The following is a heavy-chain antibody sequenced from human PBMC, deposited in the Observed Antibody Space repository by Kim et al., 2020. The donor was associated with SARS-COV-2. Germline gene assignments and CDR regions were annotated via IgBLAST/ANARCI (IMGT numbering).Heavy chain of an antibody. CDR3: AREPGALFSANYPDAFDT. Sequence: ASVKVSCKTSGYNFINFYVHSLRLVPGQGLEWMGMIDPTSGRTTYADNFQDRFSMTRDTSTATVYMELSTLRPDDTAIYYCAREPGALFSANYPDAFDTWGLGTAVTVSS. CDR1: GYNFINFY. CDR2: IDPTSGRT. D-gene: IGHD1-26*01. J-gene: IGHJ3*02. V-gene: IGHV1-46*01.